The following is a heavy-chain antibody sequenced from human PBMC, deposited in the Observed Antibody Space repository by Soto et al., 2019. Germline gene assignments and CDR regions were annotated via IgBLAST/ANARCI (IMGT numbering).Heavy chain of an antibody. V-gene: IGHV4-31*03. D-gene: IGHD2-2*01. CDR2: IYYSGST. J-gene: IGHJ6*02. CDR1: GGSISSGANY. Sequence: QVQLQESGPGLVKPSQTLSLTCTVSGGSISSGANYWSWIRQHPGKGLEWIGYIYYSGSTYYNPSLKSRVTISVDTSKNQFSQRLSSVTAADTAVYYCARMPYCSSTSCYYYYGMDVWGQGTTVTVSS. CDR3: ARMPYCSSTSCYYYYGMDV.